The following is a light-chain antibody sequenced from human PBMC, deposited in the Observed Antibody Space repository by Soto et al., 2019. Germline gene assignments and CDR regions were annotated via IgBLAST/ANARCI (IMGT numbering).Light chain of an antibody. J-gene: IGKJ1*01. CDR1: QSVSTSN. CDR3: QQYDNSVWT. Sequence: IVLTQSPGTLSSSPGERATLSCRASQSVSTSNLAWYQQRPGQAPRLLIYGASRRATGIPDRFSGSGSGTHFTLTISRLEPEDLAVYYCQQYDNSVWTFGQGTKVEIK. V-gene: IGKV3-20*01. CDR2: GAS.